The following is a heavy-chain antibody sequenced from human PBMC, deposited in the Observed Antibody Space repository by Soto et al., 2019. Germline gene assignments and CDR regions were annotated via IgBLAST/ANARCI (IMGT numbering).Heavy chain of an antibody. V-gene: IGHV3-74*01. CDR3: ARVRYCSSTSCYSNAFDI. CDR2: INSDGSST. CDR1: GFTFSSYW. D-gene: IGHD2-2*02. Sequence: GGSLRLSCAASGFTFSSYWMHWVRQAPGKGLVWVSRINSDGSSTSYADSVKGRFTISRDNAKNTLYLQMNRLSAEDTAVYYCARVRYCSSTSCYSNAFDIWGQGTMVTVSS. J-gene: IGHJ3*02.